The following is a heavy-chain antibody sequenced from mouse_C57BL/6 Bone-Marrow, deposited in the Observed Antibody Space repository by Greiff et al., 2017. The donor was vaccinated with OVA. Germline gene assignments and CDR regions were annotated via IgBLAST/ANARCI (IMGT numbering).Heavy chain of an antibody. Sequence: EVKVVESGGGLVQPGESLKLSCESNEYEFPSHDMSWVRKTPEKRLELVAAINSDGGSTYYPDTMERRFIISRDNTKKTLYLQMSSLRSEDTALYYCARHGGLRRPWYFDVWGTGTTVTVSS. V-gene: IGHV5-2*01. CDR3: ARHGGLRRPWYFDV. J-gene: IGHJ1*03. CDR1: EYEFPSHD. CDR2: INSDGGST. D-gene: IGHD2-4*01.